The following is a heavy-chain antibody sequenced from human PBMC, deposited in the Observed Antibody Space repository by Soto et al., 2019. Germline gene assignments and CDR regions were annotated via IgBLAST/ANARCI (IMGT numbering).Heavy chain of an antibody. Sequence: EVQLVESGGGLVKPGGSLRLSCAASGFTFDSYTMNWVRQAPGEGLEWVSSLRNRMPYRYYADSVKGRFTISRDNATNSLYLQMNCLRAEDTAVYYCASTVFGRRYFAYWGQGTVVTVSS. CDR3: ASTVFGRRYFAY. V-gene: IGHV3-21*01. J-gene: IGHJ4*02. CDR2: LRNRMPYR. CDR1: GFTFDSYT. D-gene: IGHD3-10*01.